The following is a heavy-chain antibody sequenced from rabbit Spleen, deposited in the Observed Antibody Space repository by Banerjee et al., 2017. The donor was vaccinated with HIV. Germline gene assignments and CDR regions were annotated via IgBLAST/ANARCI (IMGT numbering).Heavy chain of an antibody. D-gene: IGHD6-1*01. Sequence: QEQLVESGGGLVKPEGSLTLTCTASGFSFSSNGICWVRQAPGKGLEWIACIVGSSSGFTYSATWAKGRFTCSKTSSTTVTLQMTSLTVADTATYFCARDTASSFSSYGMDLWGPGTLVTVS. CDR3: ARDTASSFSSYGMDL. V-gene: IGHV1S45*01. J-gene: IGHJ6*01. CDR2: IVGSSSGFT. CDR1: GFSFSSNG.